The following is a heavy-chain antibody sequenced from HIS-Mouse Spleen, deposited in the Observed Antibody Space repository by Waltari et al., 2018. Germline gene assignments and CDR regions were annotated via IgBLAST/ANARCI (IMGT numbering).Heavy chain of an antibody. D-gene: IGHD6-13*01. CDR1: GGSISSSRYY. CDR3: AREIPYSSSWYDWYFDL. V-gene: IGHV4-39*07. J-gene: IGHJ2*01. Sequence: QLQLQESGPGLVKPSETLSLTCPVSGGSISSSRYYWGWIRQHPGKGLEWIGSIYYSGSTYYNPSLKSRVTISVDTSKNQFSLKLSSVTAADTAVYYCAREIPYSSSWYDWYFDLWGRGTLVTVSS. CDR2: IYYSGST.